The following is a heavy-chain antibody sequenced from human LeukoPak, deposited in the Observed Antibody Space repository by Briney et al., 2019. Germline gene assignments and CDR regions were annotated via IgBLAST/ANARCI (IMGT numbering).Heavy chain of an antibody. CDR2: IKQDGSEK. CDR1: GFTFSSFW. V-gene: IGHV3-7*01. CDR3: ARRIVGPSSGGDY. D-gene: IGHD1-26*01. Sequence: GGSLRPSCAASGFTFSSFWMRWVRQAPGKGLELVANIKQDGSEKYYVDSVQGRFTISGDNAKNSLYLQMNSLRVEDTAVYYCARRIVGPSSGGDYWGQGTPVTVSS. J-gene: IGHJ4*02.